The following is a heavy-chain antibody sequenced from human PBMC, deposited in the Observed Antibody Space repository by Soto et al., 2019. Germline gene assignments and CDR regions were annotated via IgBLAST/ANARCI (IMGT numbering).Heavy chain of an antibody. V-gene: IGHV3-33*01. CDR1: GFTFRSYG. D-gene: IGHD3-9*01. CDR3: ARDNYILTGDTSLDY. CDR2: IWYDGSNK. Sequence: TGGSLRLSCAASGFTFRSYGIHWVRQAPGKGLEWVAVIWYDGSNKYYADSVKGRFTISRDNSKNTLYLQMNSLRAEDTAVYYCARDNYILTGDTSLDYWGQGTLVTVSS. J-gene: IGHJ4*02.